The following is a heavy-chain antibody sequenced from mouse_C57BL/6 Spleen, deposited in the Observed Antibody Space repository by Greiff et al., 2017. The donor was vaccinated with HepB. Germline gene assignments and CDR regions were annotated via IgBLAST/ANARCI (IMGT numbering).Heavy chain of an antibody. CDR3: ARSPTGYYGSPLMDY. D-gene: IGHD1-1*01. CDR2: IDPEDGET. Sequence: EVMLVESGAELVKPGASVKLSCTASGFNIKDYYMHWVKQRTEQGLEWIGRIDPEDGETKYAPKFQGKATITADTSSNTAYLQLSSLTSEDTAVYYCARSPTGYYGSPLMDYWGQGTSVTVSS. J-gene: IGHJ4*01. V-gene: IGHV14-2*01. CDR1: GFNIKDYY.